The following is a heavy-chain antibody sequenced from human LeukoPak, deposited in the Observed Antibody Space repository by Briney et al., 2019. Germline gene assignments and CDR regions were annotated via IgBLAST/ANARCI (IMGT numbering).Heavy chain of an antibody. V-gene: IGHV3-43*01. J-gene: IGHJ4*02. D-gene: IGHD1-14*01. CDR3: VKENGPEDGRSDY. CDR2: ISWDGDRT. Sequence: GGSLRLSCAASGFNFNDHTMHWVRQAPGKGLEWVSLISWDGDRTYYVDSVKGRFTISRDNGKRSLYLLMNSLRLEDSAFYYCVKENGPEDGRSDYWGQGTLVAVSS. CDR1: GFNFNDHT.